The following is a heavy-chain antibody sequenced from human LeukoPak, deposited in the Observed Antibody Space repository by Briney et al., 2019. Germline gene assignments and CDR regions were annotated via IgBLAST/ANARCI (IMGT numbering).Heavy chain of an antibody. Sequence: GGSLRLSCAASGFTFSSYAMHWVRQAPGKGLEYVSAISSNGGSTYYANSVKGRFTISRDNSKNTLYLQMGSLRAEDMAVYYCARDPIPRWMSEKRPYYMDVWGKGTTVTVSS. D-gene: IGHD4-23*01. CDR3: ARDPIPRWMSEKRPYYMDV. CDR2: ISSNGGST. J-gene: IGHJ6*03. CDR1: GFTFSSYA. V-gene: IGHV3-64*01.